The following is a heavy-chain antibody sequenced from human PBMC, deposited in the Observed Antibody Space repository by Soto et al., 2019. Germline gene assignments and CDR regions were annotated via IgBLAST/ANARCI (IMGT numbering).Heavy chain of an antibody. CDR1: GYTFTNYG. CDR3: AKRLGDFASGIPPFDY. J-gene: IGHJ4*02. V-gene: IGHV1-18*01. D-gene: IGHD1-26*01. CDR2: ISAYNGNT. Sequence: ASVKVSCKASGYTFTNYGISWVRQAPGQGLEWMGWISAYNGNTKYAQKLQGRVTMTTDTSTSTAYMELRSLRSDDTAVYYCAKRLGDFASGIPPFDYWGQGTLVTVSS.